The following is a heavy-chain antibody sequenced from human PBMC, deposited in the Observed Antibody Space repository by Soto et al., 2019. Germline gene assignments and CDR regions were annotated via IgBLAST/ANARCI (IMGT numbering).Heavy chain of an antibody. J-gene: IGHJ1*01. Sequence: QVLLVQSGADVKKPGASVKVSCKTSGYTFTEFDINWVRQNPGEGREWMGWMNTNTGNTGYAQKFQGRVTMTRDTSISTAYMEMRRLRSEDTAVYYCARVVRFFGGHAGYWGQGTLVTVSS. CDR2: MNTNTGNT. D-gene: IGHD3-3*01. CDR1: GYTFTEFD. CDR3: ARVVRFFGGHAGY. V-gene: IGHV1-8*01.